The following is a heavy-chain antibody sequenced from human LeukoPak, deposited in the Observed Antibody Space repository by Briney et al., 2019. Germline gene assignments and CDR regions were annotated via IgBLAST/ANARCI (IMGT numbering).Heavy chain of an antibody. CDR3: ARDRDSSSWHHNDY. D-gene: IGHD6-13*01. Sequence: ASVKVSCKASGYTFTGYYMLWVRQAPGQGLEWMGWINPNSGGTNYAQKFQGRVTMTRDTSISTAYMELSRLRSDDTAVYYCARDRDSSSWHHNDYWGQGTLVTVSS. V-gene: IGHV1-2*02. CDR2: INPNSGGT. CDR1: GYTFTGYY. J-gene: IGHJ4*02.